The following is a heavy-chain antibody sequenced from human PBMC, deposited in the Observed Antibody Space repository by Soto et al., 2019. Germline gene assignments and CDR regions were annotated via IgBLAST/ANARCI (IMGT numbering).Heavy chain of an antibody. V-gene: IGHV3-7*03. CDR3: ARGTPTPGIDY. CDR2: IKEDGREM. Sequence: ESGGGLVQPGGSLRLACAASGFNFRSYWMNWVRQAPGKGLEWVANIKEDGREMYYVDSVKGRFTVSRDNAENSLYLQMNSLGAEDTAVYYCARGTPTPGIDYWGLGTLVTVSS. D-gene: IGHD6-13*01. CDR1: GFNFRSYW. J-gene: IGHJ4*02.